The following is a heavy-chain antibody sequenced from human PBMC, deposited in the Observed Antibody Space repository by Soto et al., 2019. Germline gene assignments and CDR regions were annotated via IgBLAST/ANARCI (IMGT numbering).Heavy chain of an antibody. J-gene: IGHJ5*02. CDR2: INPSGGST. CDR3: ARLLVCPEFDP. V-gene: IGHV1-46*01. Sequence: GASVKVSCKASGYTFTSYYMHWVRQAPGQGLEWMGIINPSGGSTSYAQKFQGRVTMTRDTSTSTVYMELRSLRSDDTAVYYCARLLVCPEFDPWGQGTLVTVSS. D-gene: IGHD3-16*01. CDR1: GYTFTSYY.